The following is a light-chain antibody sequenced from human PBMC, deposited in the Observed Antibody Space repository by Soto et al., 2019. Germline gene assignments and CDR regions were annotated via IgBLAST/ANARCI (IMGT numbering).Light chain of an antibody. CDR1: SGHSSYV. V-gene: IGLV4-69*01. Sequence: QSVLTQSPSASASLGASVKLTCTLNSGHSSYVIAWHQQRPEKGPRYLMKVISDGSHYKGDGIPDRFSGSSSGAERYLIISSLQSDDEADYYCQTWGTDTVVFGGGTQLTVL. CDR3: QTWGTDTVV. J-gene: IGLJ2*01. CDR2: VISDGSH.